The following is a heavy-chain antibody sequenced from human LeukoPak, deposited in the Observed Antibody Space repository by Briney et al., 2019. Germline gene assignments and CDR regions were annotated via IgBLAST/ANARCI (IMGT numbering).Heavy chain of an antibody. CDR3: ARDRRGGKDFDV. V-gene: IGHV3-53*04. J-gene: IGHJ3*01. Sequence: GRSLRLSCAASGISVSNDYMSWVRQAPGKGLEWVSAIYADGYTRDAASVKGRFSISRHDSKNTVYLQMDNLRPEDTAVYYCARDRRGGKDFDVWGPGTMVTVSS. CDR1: GISVSNDY. CDR2: IYADGYT.